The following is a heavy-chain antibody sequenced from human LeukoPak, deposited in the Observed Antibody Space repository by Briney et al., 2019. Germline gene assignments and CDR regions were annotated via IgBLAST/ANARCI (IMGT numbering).Heavy chain of an antibody. CDR1: GGSISSDH. D-gene: IGHD3-10*01. J-gene: IGHJ5*02. CDR3: ARYRASGNYKWFDP. V-gene: IGHV4-59*01. CDR2: IYYSGRT. Sequence: PSETLSLTCSVSGGSISSDHWNWIRQTPGKGLEWIGCIYYSGRTYYNPSLKSRVTISIATSKNQFSLKVNSMTAADTAVYYCARYRASGNYKWFDPWGQGTLVTVSS.